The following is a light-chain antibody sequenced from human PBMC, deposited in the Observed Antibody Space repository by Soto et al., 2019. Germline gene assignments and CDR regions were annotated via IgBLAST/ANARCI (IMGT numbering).Light chain of an antibody. CDR1: SSDVGGYTY. V-gene: IGLV2-14*03. J-gene: IGLJ1*01. CDR2: DVS. Sequence: QTMLTQPASVSGSPGQSIHISCTGTSSDVGGYTYVSWYQHHPGKAPKLIIYDVSDRPSGVSNPFSGSKSGNTASLTISGLQPEDEADYYCSSYTTSNTRQIVFGTGTKVTVL. CDR3: SSYTTSNTRQIV.